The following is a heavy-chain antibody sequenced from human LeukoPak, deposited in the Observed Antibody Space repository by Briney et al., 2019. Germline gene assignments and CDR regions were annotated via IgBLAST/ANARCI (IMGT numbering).Heavy chain of an antibody. J-gene: IGHJ4*02. V-gene: IGHV1-18*01. Sequence: ASVKVSCKGSGYTFTRYGITWVRQAPGQGLEWMGWISTYNGDTKYAQKLQGRVTMTRDTSTNTAYMELRSLRSDDTAVYYCARDPSNTSGRYIFFDFWGQETLVAVSS. CDR2: ISTYNGDT. CDR3: ARDPSNTSGRYIFFDF. D-gene: IGHD6-25*01. CDR1: GYTFTRYG.